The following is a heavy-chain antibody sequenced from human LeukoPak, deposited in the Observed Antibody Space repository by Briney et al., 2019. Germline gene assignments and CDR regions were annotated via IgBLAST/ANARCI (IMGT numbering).Heavy chain of an antibody. CDR2: IYSGGST. Sequence: GGSLRLSCAASGFTVSSNYMSWVRQAPGKGLEWVSVIYSGGSTYYADSVKGRFTISRDNSKNTLYLQMNSLRAEDTAVYYCARGSSGWHSNWFDPWGQGTLVTVSS. D-gene: IGHD6-19*01. CDR1: GFTVSSNY. V-gene: IGHV3-53*01. CDR3: ARGSSGWHSNWFDP. J-gene: IGHJ5*02.